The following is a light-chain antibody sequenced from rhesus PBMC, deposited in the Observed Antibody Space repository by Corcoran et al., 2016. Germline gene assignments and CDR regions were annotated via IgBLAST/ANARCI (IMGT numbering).Light chain of an antibody. CDR1: QSVSTY. CDR3: QETSDFST. CDR2: DAY. Sequence: EIVMTQSPATLSLSPGERATLSCRASQSVSTYLAWYQQKPGQAPRLLIYDAYIRAAGLPDRFTGSGSGTDFTLTISSLETEEFAVYFCQETSDFSTFGQGTKVEIK. V-gene: IGKV3-31*02. J-gene: IGKJ1*01.